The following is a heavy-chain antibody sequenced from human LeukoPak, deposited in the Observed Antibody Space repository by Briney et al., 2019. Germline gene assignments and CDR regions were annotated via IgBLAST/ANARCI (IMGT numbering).Heavy chain of an antibody. CDR3: SKIMTTVRYFWYGVDV. D-gene: IGHD4-17*01. CDR2: ISGVEGDT. CDR1: GFTFGIYP. J-gene: IGHJ6*02. Sequence: GGSLRLSCVASGFTFGIYPMNWFRRAPGRGLEWASGISGVEGDTYYADSVKGRFTISRDHSKNTLYLQMSSLRAEDTAVYYCSKIMTTVRYFWYGVDVWGQGTTVTVSS. V-gene: IGHV3-23*01.